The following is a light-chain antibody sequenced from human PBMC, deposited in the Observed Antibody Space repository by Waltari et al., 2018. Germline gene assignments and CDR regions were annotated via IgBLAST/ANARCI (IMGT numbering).Light chain of an antibody. CDR2: EVT. Sequence: QSVLTQPPSATGSPGQSVPTSCPGTNSDVGPYIYVSWYQQHPYKVPKLLIYEVTKRPSGVPDRFSGSKSGNTASLTVSGLQADDEADYYCSSYAHNNHFVFGTGTKVTVL. CDR1: NSDVGPYIY. J-gene: IGLJ1*01. V-gene: IGLV2-8*01. CDR3: SSYAHNNHFV.